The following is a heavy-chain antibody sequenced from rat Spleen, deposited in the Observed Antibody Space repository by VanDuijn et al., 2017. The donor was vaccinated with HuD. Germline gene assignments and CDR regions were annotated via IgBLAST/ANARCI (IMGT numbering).Heavy chain of an antibody. CDR1: GYSITSNY. Sequence: EGQLQESGPGLVKPSQSLSLTCSVTGYSITSNYWGWIRKFPGNKMEWMAYISYSGSTGYNPSLKSRISITRDTSKNQFFLHLHSVTTEDTAIYFCTRTYGGYTSHWFAYWGQGTLVTVSS. J-gene: IGHJ3*01. CDR2: ISYSGST. D-gene: IGHD1-11*01. V-gene: IGHV3-1*01. CDR3: TRTYGGYTSHWFAY.